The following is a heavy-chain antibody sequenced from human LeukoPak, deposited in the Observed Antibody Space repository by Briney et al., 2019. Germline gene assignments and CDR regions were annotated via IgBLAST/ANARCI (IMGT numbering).Heavy chain of an antibody. D-gene: IGHD6-19*01. CDR1: GFXFDDYG. CDR2: INWNGGST. V-gene: IGHV3-20*04. CDR3: ARESSLGDSSGWYGADFDY. Sequence: PGGSLRLSCAASGFXFDDYGISWVRQAPGKGLEWVSGINWNGGSTGYADSVKGRFTISRDNAKNSLYLQMNSLRAEDTALYYCARESSLGDSSGWYGADFDYWGQGILVTVSS. J-gene: IGHJ4*02.